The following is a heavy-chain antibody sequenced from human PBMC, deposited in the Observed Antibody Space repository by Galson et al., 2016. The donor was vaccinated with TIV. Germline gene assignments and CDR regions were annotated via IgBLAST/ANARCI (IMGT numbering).Heavy chain of an antibody. J-gene: IGHJ4*02. V-gene: IGHV1-2*02. D-gene: IGHD2-21*01. CDR2: INPGNGDT. Sequence: SVKVSCKASGGTFRSYTIIWVRQAPGRGPEWMGCINPGNGDTKYAQIFQGSVTLTWDTSVSTAYMELTSLRSDDTAVYFCAKESDWGVAEFDFWGQGTPVSVSS. CDR3: AKESDWGVAEFDF. CDR1: GGTFRSYT.